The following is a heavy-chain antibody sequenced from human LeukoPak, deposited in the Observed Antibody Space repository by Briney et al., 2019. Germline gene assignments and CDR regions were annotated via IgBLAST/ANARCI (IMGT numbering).Heavy chain of an antibody. CDR3: ATLVTFGAFDV. J-gene: IGHJ3*01. V-gene: IGHV3-74*01. Sequence: PGGSLRLSCAASGFTFSNYWMYCVRQAPGKGLVWVSRIKPDGSSTSYADSVKGRFTISRDNAKNTLYLQTNSLRAEDTAVYYCATLVTFGAFDVWGQGTVVTVSS. D-gene: IGHD4-11*01. CDR1: GFTFSNYW. CDR2: IKPDGSST.